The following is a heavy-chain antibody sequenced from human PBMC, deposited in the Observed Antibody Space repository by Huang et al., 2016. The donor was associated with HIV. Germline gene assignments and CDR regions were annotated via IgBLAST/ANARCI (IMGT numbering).Heavy chain of an antibody. Sequence: QVQLQESGPGLVKPSETLSLPCSVSGVSVSSDSYYWSWVRQSPAKGLEWIGYIHHSGTTHQNPSLQSRVTISVDMSKNQFSLNLTSVTTADTAVYYCARVPGFDIWGPGTRVTVSS. V-gene: IGHV4-61*01. CDR1: GVSVSSDSYY. CDR2: IHHSGTT. CDR3: ARVPGFDI. J-gene: IGHJ3*02.